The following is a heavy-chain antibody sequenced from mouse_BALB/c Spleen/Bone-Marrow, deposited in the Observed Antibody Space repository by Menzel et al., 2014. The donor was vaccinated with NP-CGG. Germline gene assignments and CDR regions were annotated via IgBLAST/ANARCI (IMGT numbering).Heavy chain of an antibody. CDR1: GFTFTSYW. CDR2: INPSNGRT. D-gene: IGHD2-1*01. V-gene: IGHV1S81*02. CDR3: ARDGNYRYAMDY. Sequence: QAQLKESGAELVKPGASVKLSCMASGFTFTSYWIHWVKQRPGQGPEWIGAINPSNGRTNYNEKFKSKVTLTDDKSSSTADMQHSSLTSEDSAVYYCARDGNYRYAMDYWGQGTSLTVSS. J-gene: IGHJ4*01.